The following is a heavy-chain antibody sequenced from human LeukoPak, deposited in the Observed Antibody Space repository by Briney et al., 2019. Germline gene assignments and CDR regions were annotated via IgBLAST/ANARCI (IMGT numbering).Heavy chain of an antibody. CDR2: INHSGST. V-gene: IGHV4-34*01. D-gene: IGHD4-17*01. CDR3: ARGHLSRNTVTPRVFDY. J-gene: IGHJ4*02. CDR1: GGSFSGYY. Sequence: PSETLSLTCAVYGGSFSGYYWSWIRQPPGKGLEWIGEINHSGSTNYNPSLKSQVTISVDTSKNQFSLKLSSVTAADTAVYYCARGHLSRNTVTPRVFDYWGQGTLVTVSS.